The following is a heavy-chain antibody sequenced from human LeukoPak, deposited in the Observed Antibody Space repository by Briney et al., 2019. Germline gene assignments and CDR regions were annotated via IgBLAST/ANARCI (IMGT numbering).Heavy chain of an antibody. CDR1: GGSISSGSYY. V-gene: IGHV4-61*02. J-gene: IGHJ6*03. Sequence: SQTLSLTCTVSGGSISSGSYYWSWIRQPAGKGLEWIGRIYTSGSTNYNPSLKSRVTISVDTSKNQFSLKLSSVTAADTAVYCCARGKVGDSGSYYYYYMDVWGKGTTVTVSS. D-gene: IGHD4-17*01. CDR2: IYTSGST. CDR3: ARGKVGDSGSYYYYYMDV.